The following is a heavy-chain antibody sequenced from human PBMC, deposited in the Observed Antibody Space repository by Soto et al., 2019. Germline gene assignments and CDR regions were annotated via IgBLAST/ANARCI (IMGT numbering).Heavy chain of an antibody. V-gene: IGHV1-18*04. Sequence: QEQLVQSGGEVKKPGASVRVSCKASGYTFTKYGITWVRQAPGQGLEWMGWIGVYNGKTNYARKLQGRVIMTADTSASTAYMELMSLRSDDTAVYNCSRARYCTSPSCYNHYYYGMDIWGQGTTVSVSS. CDR3: SRARYCTSPSCYNHYYYGMDI. J-gene: IGHJ6*02. D-gene: IGHD2-2*02. CDR1: GYTFTKYG. CDR2: IGVYNGKT.